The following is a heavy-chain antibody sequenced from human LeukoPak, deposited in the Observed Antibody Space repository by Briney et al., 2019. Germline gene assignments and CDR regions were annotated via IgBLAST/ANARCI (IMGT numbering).Heavy chain of an antibody. CDR3: ARGLLTYDTTSFDY. CDR1: GGSFSGYY. D-gene: IGHD3-3*01. Sequence: SETLSLTCAVYGGSFSGYYWSWIRQPPGKGLEWIGEINHSGSTNYNPSLKSRVTISVDTSKNQFSLKLSSVTAADTAVYYCARGLLTYDTTSFDYWGQGTLVTVSP. J-gene: IGHJ4*02. CDR2: INHSGST. V-gene: IGHV4-34*01.